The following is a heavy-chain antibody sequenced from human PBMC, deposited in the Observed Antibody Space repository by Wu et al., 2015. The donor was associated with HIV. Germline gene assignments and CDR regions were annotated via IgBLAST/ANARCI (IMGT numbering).Heavy chain of an antibody. V-gene: IGHV1-2*02. D-gene: IGHD3-10*01. CDR1: GDGFTSYA. Sequence: QAQLVQFGAEVKKPGSSVKVTCKASGDGFTSYAVSWVRQAPGQGPEWMGWINTNRGGTKYAQKFQGRVTLTRDTAVTTAYLELNSLRSDDTAVYYCARLQSLHGLYSNADYWGQGTLVTVSS. J-gene: IGHJ4*02. CDR3: ARLQSLHGLYSNADY. CDR2: INTNRGGT.